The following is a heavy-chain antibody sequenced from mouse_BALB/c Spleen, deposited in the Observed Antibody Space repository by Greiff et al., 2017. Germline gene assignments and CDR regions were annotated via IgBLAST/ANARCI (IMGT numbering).Heavy chain of an antibody. D-gene: IGHD3-3*01. CDR3: ARGGGRYFDV. Sequence: EVQLVESGGGLVQPGGSRKLSCAASGFTFSDYGMAWVRQAPGKGPEWVAFISNLAYSIYYADTVTGRFTISRENAKNTLYLEMSSLRSEDTAMYYCARGGGRYFDVWGAGTTVTVSS. CDR1: GFTFSDYG. J-gene: IGHJ1*01. V-gene: IGHV5-15*02. CDR2: ISNLAYSI.